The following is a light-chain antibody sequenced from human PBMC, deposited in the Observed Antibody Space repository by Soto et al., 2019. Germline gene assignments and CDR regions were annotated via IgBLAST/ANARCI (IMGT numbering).Light chain of an antibody. V-gene: IGLV2-23*02. Sequence: LTQPASVSGSPGQSITISCTGTSSDVGNYNLVSWYQHHPGKAPKLIIYEVSKRPSGVSNRFSGSKSGDTASLTISGLQAEDEADYYCCSYAGSNYVFGTGTKVTVL. CDR1: SSDVGNYNL. J-gene: IGLJ1*01. CDR3: CSYAGSNYV. CDR2: EVS.